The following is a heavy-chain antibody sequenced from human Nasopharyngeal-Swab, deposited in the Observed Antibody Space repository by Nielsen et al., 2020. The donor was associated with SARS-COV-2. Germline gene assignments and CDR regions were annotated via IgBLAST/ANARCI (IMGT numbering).Heavy chain of an antibody. J-gene: IGHJ6*03. CDR3: ARGFEYGSGSYYRTYYYYMDV. D-gene: IGHD3-10*01. V-gene: IGHV4-59*01. Sequence: SETLSLTCTVSGGSISSYYWSWIRQPPGKGLEGIGYIYYSGSTNYNPSLKSRVTISVDTSKNQFSLKLSSVTAADTAVYYCARGFEYGSGSYYRTYYYYMDVWGKGTTVTVSS. CDR1: GGSISSYY. CDR2: IYYSGST.